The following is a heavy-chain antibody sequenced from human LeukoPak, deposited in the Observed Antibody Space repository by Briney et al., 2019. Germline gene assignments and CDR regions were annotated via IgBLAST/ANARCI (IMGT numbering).Heavy chain of an antibody. D-gene: IGHD4-11*01. CDR3: ARGIYSNGNMNDY. CDR1: GFPFSSYS. J-gene: IGHJ4*02. V-gene: IGHV3-7*01. Sequence: PGGSLRLSCAASGFPFSSYSMTWVRQAPGKGLEWVANIKPDGTTKFYVDSVKGRFTISRDNSKNTLYLQMNSLRAEDTAVYYCARGIYSNGNMNDYWGQGTLVTVSS. CDR2: IKPDGTTK.